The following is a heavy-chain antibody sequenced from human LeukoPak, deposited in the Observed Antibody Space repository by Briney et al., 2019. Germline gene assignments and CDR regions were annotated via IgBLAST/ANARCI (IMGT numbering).Heavy chain of an antibody. D-gene: IGHD5-12*01. CDR3: ARGSYSDYVVADY. J-gene: IGHJ4*02. CDR2: ISSSSSTI. V-gene: IGHV3-48*04. Sequence: GGSLRLSCATSGFTFTTYWMNWVRQAPGKGLEWVSYISSSSSTIYYADSVKGRFTISRDNAKNSLYLQMNSLRAEDTAVYYCARGSYSDYVVADYWGQGTLVTVSS. CDR1: GFTFTTYW.